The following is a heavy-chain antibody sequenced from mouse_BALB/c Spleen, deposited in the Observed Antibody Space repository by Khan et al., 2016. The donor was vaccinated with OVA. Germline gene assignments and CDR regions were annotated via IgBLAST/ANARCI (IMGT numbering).Heavy chain of an antibody. CDR3: VRDGAYHRNDGWFAY. Sequence: QMQLEESGAELARPGASVKMSCKASGYTFTSYTIHWIKLRPGQGLEWIGFINPSNGYTNYNQKFKDKVTLTVDKSSTTVYMQLSSPTSDDSAVYNCVRDGAYHRNDGWFAYWGQGTLVTVSA. J-gene: IGHJ3*01. CDR1: GYTFTSYT. V-gene: IGHV1-4*01. CDR2: INPSNGYT. D-gene: IGHD2-14*01.